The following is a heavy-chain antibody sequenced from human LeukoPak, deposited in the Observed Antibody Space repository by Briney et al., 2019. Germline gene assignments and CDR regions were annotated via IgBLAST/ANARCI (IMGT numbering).Heavy chain of an antibody. J-gene: IGHJ4*02. CDR2: IYYSGST. Sequence: SETLSLTCAVYGGSFSGYYWSWIRQPPGKGLEWIGSIYYSGSTYYNPSLKSRVTISVDTSKNQFSLKLSSVTAADTAVYYCARHAFYGDYADYWGQGTLVTVSS. CDR1: GGSFSGYY. V-gene: IGHV4-34*01. D-gene: IGHD4-17*01. CDR3: ARHAFYGDYADY.